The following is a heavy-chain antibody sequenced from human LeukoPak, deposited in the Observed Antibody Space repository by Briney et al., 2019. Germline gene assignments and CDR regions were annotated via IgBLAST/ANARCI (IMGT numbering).Heavy chain of an antibody. V-gene: IGHV1-69*05. Sequence: SVKVSCKASGGTFSSYAISWVRQAPGQGLEWMGRIIPIFGTANCAQKFQGRVTITTDESTSTAYMELSSLRSEDTAVYYCARGPIYSGSYYGYWGQGTLVTVSS. CDR1: GGTFSSYA. CDR3: ARGPIYSGSYYGY. CDR2: IIPIFGTA. D-gene: IGHD1-26*01. J-gene: IGHJ4*02.